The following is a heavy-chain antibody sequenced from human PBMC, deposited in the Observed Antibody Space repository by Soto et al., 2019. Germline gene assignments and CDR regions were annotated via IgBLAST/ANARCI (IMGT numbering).Heavy chain of an antibody. CDR1: GFSFSSYA. V-gene: IGHV3-23*01. CDR3: AKGIAVVPTGFFDY. Sequence: EVQLLESGGGLVQSGGSLRLSCAASGFSFSSYAMSWVRQAPGKGLEWVSAISGSGGSTYFAGSVKGRFTISRDNSKNTRYRQVNSLRAEDTAVYYCAKGIAVVPTGFFDYWGQGTLVTVSS. D-gene: IGHD6-19*01. CDR2: ISGSGGST. J-gene: IGHJ4*02.